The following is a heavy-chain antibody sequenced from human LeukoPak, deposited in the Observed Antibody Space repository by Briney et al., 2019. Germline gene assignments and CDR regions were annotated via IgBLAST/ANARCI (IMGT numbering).Heavy chain of an antibody. CDR1: GFTFSSYS. Sequence: PGGSLRLSCAASGFTFSSYSMNWVRQAPGKGLEWVSSISSSSSYIYYADTVKGRFTISRDNAKNSLYLQMNSLRAEDTAVYYCARDGEIPKNTAPFDYWGQGTLVTVSS. J-gene: IGHJ4*02. D-gene: IGHD5-18*01. V-gene: IGHV3-21*04. CDR2: ISSSSSYI. CDR3: ARDGEIPKNTAPFDY.